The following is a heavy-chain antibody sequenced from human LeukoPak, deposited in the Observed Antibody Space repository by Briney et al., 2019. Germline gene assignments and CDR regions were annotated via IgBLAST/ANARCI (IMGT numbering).Heavy chain of an antibody. CDR2: INHSGST. Sequence: SETLSLTCAVYGGSFSGYYWSWIRQPPGKGLEWIGEINHSGSTNYNPSLKGRVTISVDTSKNQFSLKLSSVTAADTAVYYCARDVFIAAAGTRYFDYWGREPWSPSPQ. J-gene: IGHJ4*02. CDR3: ARDVFIAAAGTRYFDY. D-gene: IGHD6-13*01. V-gene: IGHV4-34*01. CDR1: GGSFSGYY.